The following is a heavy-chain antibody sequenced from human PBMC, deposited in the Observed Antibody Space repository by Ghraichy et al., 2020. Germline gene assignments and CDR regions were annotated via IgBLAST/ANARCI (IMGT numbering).Heavy chain of an antibody. V-gene: IGHV4-34*01. Sequence: SQTLSLTCAVYGGSFSGYYWSWIRQPPGKGLEWIGEINHSGSTNYNPSLKSRVTISVDTSKNQFSLKLSSVTAADTAVYYCAVLGMGLPAAKKGGVYYYGMDVWGQGTTVTVSS. J-gene: IGHJ6*02. D-gene: IGHD2-2*01. CDR2: INHSGST. CDR1: GGSFSGYY. CDR3: AVLGMGLPAAKKGGVYYYGMDV.